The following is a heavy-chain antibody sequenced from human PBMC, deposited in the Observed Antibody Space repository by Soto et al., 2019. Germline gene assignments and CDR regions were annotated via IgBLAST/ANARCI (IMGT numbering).Heavy chain of an antibody. J-gene: IGHJ4*02. V-gene: IGHV1-69*01. CDR2: IIPIFGAS. CDR3: ARDGDGNSLDY. CDR1: GGTFTTYT. Sequence: QVQLVQSGPEVKKPGSSVKVSCKSSGGTFTTYTFSWVRQAPGQGLEWMAGIIPIFGASKSAQKYQDRVAITTDESTRTIYMELSSLRSDDTAVYYCARDGDGNSLDYWGQGTLVTVSS. D-gene: IGHD7-27*01.